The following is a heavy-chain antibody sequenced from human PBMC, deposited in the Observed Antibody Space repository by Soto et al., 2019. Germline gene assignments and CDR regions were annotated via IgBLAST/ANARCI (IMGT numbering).Heavy chain of an antibody. CDR1: GFTFSSYA. Sequence: DVQLLESGGNLVQPGGSLRLSCVASGFTFSSYAMSWVRQAPGKGLEWVSVIGGSGGGTNYADSVKGRFTISRDNSEKMLYLHMNSRRAEDTAIGFCAKLECSWYFDLWGRGTLVTVSS. D-gene: IGHD3-3*01. J-gene: IGHJ2*01. CDR2: IGGSGGGT. V-gene: IGHV3-23*01. CDR3: AKLECSWYFDL.